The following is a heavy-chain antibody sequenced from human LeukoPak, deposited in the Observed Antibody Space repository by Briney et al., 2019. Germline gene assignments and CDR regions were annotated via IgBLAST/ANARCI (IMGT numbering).Heavy chain of an antibody. CDR2: IYYSGST. V-gene: IGHV4-39*01. Sequence: MASETLSLTCTVSGASVSGSPYYWGWIRQPPGKGLEWIGNIYYSGSTYYNESLKSRVTISIDTSKNQFSLKLNSVTAADTAMYYCAKSGGYGLIDYWGQGTLVTVSS. CDR1: GASVSGSPYY. CDR3: AKSGGYGLIDY. J-gene: IGHJ4*02. D-gene: IGHD1-26*01.